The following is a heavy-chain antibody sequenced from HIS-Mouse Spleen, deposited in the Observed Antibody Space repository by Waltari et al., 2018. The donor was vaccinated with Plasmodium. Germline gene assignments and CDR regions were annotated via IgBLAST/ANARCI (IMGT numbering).Heavy chain of an antibody. CDR1: GFTFDDYA. D-gene: IGHD2-15*01. J-gene: IGHJ4*02. CDR3: AKDFCSGGSCLGLFDY. V-gene: IGHV3-9*01. Sequence: EVQLVESGGGLVQPGRSLRLSCAASGFTFDDYAMHWVRQAPGKGLGGVSGSSCNSGSIGYAESVKGRFTISRDNAKNSLYLQMNSLRAEDTALYYCAKDFCSGGSCLGLFDYWGQGTLVTVSS. CDR2: SSCNSGSI.